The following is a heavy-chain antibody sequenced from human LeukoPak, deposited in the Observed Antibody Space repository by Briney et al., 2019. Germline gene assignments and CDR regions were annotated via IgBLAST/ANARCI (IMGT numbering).Heavy chain of an antibody. D-gene: IGHD5-12*01. J-gene: IGHJ5*02. Sequence: GGSLRLSCAASGINFNTYAMHWVRXAPGQXXEWVSLISGDGGRTSYADSVKGRFTISRDNDRNSLYLQMNSLRIEDTALYYCAKDRGYEVVFDPWGQGTLVAVSS. CDR3: AKDRGYEVVFDP. CDR2: ISGDGGRT. V-gene: IGHV3-43*02. CDR1: GINFNTYA.